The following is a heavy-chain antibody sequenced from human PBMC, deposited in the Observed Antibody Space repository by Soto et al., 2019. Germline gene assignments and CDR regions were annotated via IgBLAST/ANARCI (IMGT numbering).Heavy chain of an antibody. Sequence: EVQLVESGGGLVQPGASLRLSCAASGFSFYNYWMNWVRQAPGKGPEWVANIKPDGSGKNYVDSVKGRFTISRDNAKNSLFLQMNSLRAEDTAVYYCARGSSNAFDIWGQGTMVTVSS. CDR3: ARGSSNAFDI. V-gene: IGHV3-7*02. CDR1: GFSFYNYW. J-gene: IGHJ3*02. CDR2: IKPDGSGK.